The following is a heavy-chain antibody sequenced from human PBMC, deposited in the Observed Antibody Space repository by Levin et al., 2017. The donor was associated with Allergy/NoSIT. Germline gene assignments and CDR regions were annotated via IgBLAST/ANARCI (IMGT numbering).Heavy chain of an antibody. V-gene: IGHV4-34*01. J-gene: IGHJ4*02. D-gene: IGHD2-15*01. CDR1: GESFSGYY. CDR2: INHSRST. Sequence: SETLSLTCAVYGESFSGYYWNWIRQPPGKGLEWIGEINHSRSTNYNPSLKSRVTISVDTSKNHFSLKLSSVTAADTAVYFCARSLVGYCSGGRCFSKNYFDHWGQGILVTVSS. CDR3: ARSLVGYCSGGRCFSKNYFDH.